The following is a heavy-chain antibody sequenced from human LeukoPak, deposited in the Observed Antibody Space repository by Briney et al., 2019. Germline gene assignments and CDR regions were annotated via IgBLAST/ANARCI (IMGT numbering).Heavy chain of an antibody. CDR1: GGSISSSNW. CDR3: ARDRLTYSSSWSDAFDI. J-gene: IGHJ3*02. CDR2: IYHSGST. D-gene: IGHD6-13*01. Sequence: SETLSLTCAVSGGSISSSNWWSWVRQPPGKGLEWIGEIYHSGSTNYNPSLKSRVTISVDKSKNQFSLKLSSVTAADTAAYYCARDRLTYSSSWSDAFDIWGQGTMVTVSS. V-gene: IGHV4-4*02.